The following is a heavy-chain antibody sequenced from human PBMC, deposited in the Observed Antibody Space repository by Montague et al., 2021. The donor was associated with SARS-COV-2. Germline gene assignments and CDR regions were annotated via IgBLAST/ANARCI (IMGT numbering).Heavy chain of an antibody. CDR2: IYHSGST. CDR3: ARALRVVEVTVLAFDI. Sequence: SETLSLTCTVSGGSISSYYWSWIRQPPGKGLEWIGYIYHSGSTNYNPSLKSRVTISVDTSKNQFSLKLSSVTAADTAVYYCARALRVVEVTVLAFDIWGQGTMVTVSS. CDR1: GGSISSYY. D-gene: IGHD2-21*02. J-gene: IGHJ3*02. V-gene: IGHV4-59*01.